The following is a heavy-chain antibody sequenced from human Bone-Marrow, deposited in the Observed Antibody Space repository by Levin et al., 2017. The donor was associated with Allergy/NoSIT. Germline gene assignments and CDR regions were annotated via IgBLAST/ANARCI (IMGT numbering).Heavy chain of an antibody. V-gene: IGHV4-30-2*01. CDR3: ARGEAAAGIPGIRWGDWFDP. Sequence: SETLSLTCAVSGGSISSGGYSWSWIRQPPGKGLEWIGYIYHSGSTYYNPSLKSRVTISVDRSKNQFSLKLSSVTAADKAVYYCARGEAAAGIPGIRWGDWFDPWGQGTLVTVSS. CDR1: GGSISSGGYS. CDR2: IYHSGST. J-gene: IGHJ5*02. D-gene: IGHD6-13*01.